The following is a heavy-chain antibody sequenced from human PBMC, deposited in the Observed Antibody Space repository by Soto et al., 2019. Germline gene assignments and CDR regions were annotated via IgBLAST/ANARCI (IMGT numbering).Heavy chain of an antibody. CDR3: ARGGRRDSSRFFDY. J-gene: IGHJ4*02. CDR2: INAGNGNT. V-gene: IGHV1-3*01. Sequence: QVQLVQSGAEVKKPGASVKVSCKASGYTFTSYAMHWVRQAPGQRLEWMGWINAGNGNTKYSQKFQGRVTITRDTSASTAYMELSGLRSEDTAVYYCARGGRRDSSRFFDYWGQGTLVTVSS. CDR1: GYTFTSYA. D-gene: IGHD3-22*01.